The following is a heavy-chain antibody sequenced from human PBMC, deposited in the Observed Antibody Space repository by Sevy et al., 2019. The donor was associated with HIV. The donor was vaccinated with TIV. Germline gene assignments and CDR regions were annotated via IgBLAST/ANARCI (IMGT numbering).Heavy chain of an antibody. CDR1: GGSISSYY. J-gene: IGHJ6*02. V-gene: IGHV4-59*13. D-gene: IGHD5-18*01. Sequence: SETLSLTCTVSGGSISSYYWSWIRQPPGKGLEWIGYIYYSGSTNYNPSLKSRVTISVDTSKNQFSLKRSSVTTADTAVYYCARVLTAMVSPDGMDVWGQGTTVTVSS. CDR3: ARVLTAMVSPDGMDV. CDR2: IYYSGST.